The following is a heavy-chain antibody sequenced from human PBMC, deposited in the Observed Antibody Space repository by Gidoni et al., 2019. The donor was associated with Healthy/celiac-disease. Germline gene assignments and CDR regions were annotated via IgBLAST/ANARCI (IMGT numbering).Heavy chain of an antibody. J-gene: IGHJ5*02. D-gene: IGHD3-10*01. CDR1: GGTFSSYA. CDR3: ASLWRVRGVRSNWFDP. Sequence: QVQLVQSGAEVKKPGSSVKVSCKASGGTFSSYAISWVRQAPGQGPEWMGGIIPSCGTANYAQKYQGKVTMTGDESTSTAYMGLSSLRSEDTAVDYCASLWRVRGVRSNWFDPWGQGTLVTVSS. CDR2: IIPSCGTA. V-gene: IGHV1-69*01.